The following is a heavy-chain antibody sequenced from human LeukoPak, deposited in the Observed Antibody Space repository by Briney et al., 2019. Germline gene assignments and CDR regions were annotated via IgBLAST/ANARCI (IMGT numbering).Heavy chain of an antibody. Sequence: GGSLRLSCAASGFTFDDYAMHRVRQAPGKGLEWVSLISWDGGSTYYADSVKGRFTISRDNSKNSLYLQMNSLRAEDTALYYCAKVAGFVYYYMDVWGKGTTVTVSS. CDR1: GFTFDDYA. V-gene: IGHV3-43D*04. CDR2: ISWDGGST. CDR3: AKVAGFVYYYMDV. D-gene: IGHD3-3*01. J-gene: IGHJ6*03.